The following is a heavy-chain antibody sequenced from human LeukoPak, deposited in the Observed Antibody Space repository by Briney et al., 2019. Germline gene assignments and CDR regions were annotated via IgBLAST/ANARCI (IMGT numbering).Heavy chain of an antibody. J-gene: IGHJ4*02. D-gene: IGHD4-17*01. CDR1: GGTFSSYA. V-gene: IGHV1-69*06. CDR3: ARAVQVTTGGLFDY. CDR2: IIPIFDTA. Sequence: SVKVSCKASGGTFSSYAISWVRQAPGQGLERMGGIIPIFDTANYAQKFQGRGTITAYKYTSTAYMELSSLRSEDTTVYYCARAVQVTTGGLFDYWGQGTLVTVSS.